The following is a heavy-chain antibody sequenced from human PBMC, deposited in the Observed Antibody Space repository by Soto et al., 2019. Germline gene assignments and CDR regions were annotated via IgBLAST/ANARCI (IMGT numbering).Heavy chain of an antibody. CDR1: GYTFTSYA. V-gene: IGHV1-3*01. CDR3: ARDRGSGSYWDY. J-gene: IGHJ4*02. Sequence: ASVKVSCKASGYTFTSYAMHWVRQAPGQRLEWMGWINAGNGNTKYSQKFQGRVTITKDTSASTAYMELSSLRSEDTAVYYCARDRGSGSYWDYWGQGTLVTVSS. D-gene: IGHD3-10*01. CDR2: INAGNGNT.